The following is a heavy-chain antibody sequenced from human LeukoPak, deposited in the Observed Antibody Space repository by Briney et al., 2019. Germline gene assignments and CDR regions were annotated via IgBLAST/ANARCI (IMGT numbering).Heavy chain of an antibody. CDR3: ARDVGGYYYGNFEY. Sequence: ASVKVSCKASGYTFTGYYMHWVRQAPGQGLEWMGWINPNSGGTNYAQKFQGRVTMTRDTSISTAYMELSRLRSDDTAVYYCARDVGGYYYGNFEYWGQGILVTVSS. CDR1: GYTFTGYY. CDR2: INPNSGGT. V-gene: IGHV1-2*02. D-gene: IGHD3-22*01. J-gene: IGHJ4*02.